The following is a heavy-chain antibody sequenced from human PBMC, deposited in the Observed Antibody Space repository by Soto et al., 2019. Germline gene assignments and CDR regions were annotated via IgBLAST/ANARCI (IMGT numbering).Heavy chain of an antibody. D-gene: IGHD6-13*01. J-gene: IGHJ5*02. CDR2: IIPIFGTA. V-gene: IGHV1-69*06. CDR1: GGTFSSYA. CDR3: ARDASLAAAGTTPLGP. Sequence: QVQLVQSGAEVKKPRSSVKVSCKASGGTFSSYAISWVRQAPGQGLEWMGGIIPIFGTANYAQKFQGRVTITADKSTSTAYMELSSLRSEDTAVYYCARDASLAAAGTTPLGPWGQGTLVTVSS.